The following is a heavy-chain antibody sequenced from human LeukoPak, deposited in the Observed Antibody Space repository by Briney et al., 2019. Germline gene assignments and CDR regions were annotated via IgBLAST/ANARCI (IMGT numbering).Heavy chain of an antibody. CDR2: ISAYNGNT. J-gene: IGHJ4*02. Sequence: ASVKVSCKASGYTFTSYGISWVRQAPGQGLEWMGWISAYNGNTNYAQKLQGRVTMTTDTSTSTAYMELRSLRSDDTAVYYCARSNYAYCGGDCAINYWGQGTLVTVSS. CDR1: GYTFTSYG. V-gene: IGHV1-18*01. CDR3: ARSNYAYCGGDCAINY. D-gene: IGHD2-21*02.